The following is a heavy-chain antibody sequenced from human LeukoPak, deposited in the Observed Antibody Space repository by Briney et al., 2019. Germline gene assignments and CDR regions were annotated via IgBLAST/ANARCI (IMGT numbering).Heavy chain of an antibody. D-gene: IGHD3-10*01. J-gene: IGHJ3*02. CDR2: ISAYNGNT. V-gene: IGHV1-18*01. Sequence: ASVKVSCKASGYTFTSYGISWVRQAPGQGLEWMGWISAYNGNTNYAQKLQGRVTMTTDTSTSTAYMELRSLRSDDTAVYYCARDYGSRSYYPHDAFDIWGQGTMVTVSS. CDR3: ARDYGSRSYYPHDAFDI. CDR1: GYTFTSYG.